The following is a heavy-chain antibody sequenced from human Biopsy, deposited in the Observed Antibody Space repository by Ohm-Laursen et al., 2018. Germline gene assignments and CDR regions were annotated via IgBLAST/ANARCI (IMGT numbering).Heavy chain of an antibody. V-gene: IGHV3-11*01. Sequence: GSLRLSCSASGLIFSDYYMSWIRQAPGKGLEWIAYISARDGVVYYADSVKGRFTISRDNTNNSLYLQMTSLRPEDTAVFYCARCKYKDFSTGLPRPYHYTLDFWGPGTTVTVSS. CDR3: ARCKYKDFSTGLPRPYHYTLDF. CDR1: GLIFSDYY. J-gene: IGHJ6*02. CDR2: ISARDGVV. D-gene: IGHD3-22*01.